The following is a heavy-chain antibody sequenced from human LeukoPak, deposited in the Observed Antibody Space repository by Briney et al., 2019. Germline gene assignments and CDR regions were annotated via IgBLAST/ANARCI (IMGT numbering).Heavy chain of an antibody. CDR2: IRGTGTST. J-gene: IGHJ4*02. D-gene: IGHD3-10*01. Sequence: QPGGSLRLSCAGSGFTFSSYGMSWVRQAPGKGLEWVSAIRGTGTSTYYADSVKGRFTISRDNSKNTLYLQMNSLRAEDTAVYYCAKVTYGSGTYGAFDYWGQGTLVTVSS. CDR1: GFTFSSYG. CDR3: AKVTYGSGTYGAFDY. V-gene: IGHV3-23*01.